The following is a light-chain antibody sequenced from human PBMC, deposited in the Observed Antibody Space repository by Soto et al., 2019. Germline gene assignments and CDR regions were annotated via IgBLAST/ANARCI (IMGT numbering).Light chain of an antibody. CDR2: EVT. J-gene: IGLJ1*01. Sequence: QSALTQPPSASGSPGQSVTISCTGTSSDVGACNYVSWFQQHPGKAPKLIIYEVTKRPSGVPDRFSGSKSGNAASLTISGLQAEDEADYYCCSYAGGATYVFGTGTKLTVL. CDR1: SSDVGACNY. CDR3: CSYAGGATYV. V-gene: IGLV2-8*01.